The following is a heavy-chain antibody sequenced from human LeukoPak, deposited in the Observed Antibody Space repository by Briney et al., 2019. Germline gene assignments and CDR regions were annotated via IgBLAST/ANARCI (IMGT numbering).Heavy chain of an antibody. CDR2: ISVYNGNT. CDR3: ARDRATMVRGVVDY. J-gene: IGHJ4*02. Sequence: GASMKVSCKASGYTFTSYGISWVRQAPGQGLEWMGWISVYNGNTKYAQKLQGRVTMTTDTSTNTAYMELRSLRSDDTAVYYCARDRATMVRGVVDYWDQGTLVTVSS. CDR1: GYTFTSYG. V-gene: IGHV1-18*01. D-gene: IGHD3-10*01.